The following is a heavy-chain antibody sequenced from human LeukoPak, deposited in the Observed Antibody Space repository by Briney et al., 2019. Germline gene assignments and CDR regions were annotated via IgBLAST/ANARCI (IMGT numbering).Heavy chain of an antibody. CDR2: IYWDDDK. V-gene: IGHV2-5*02. Sequence: SGPTLVKPTQTLTLTCTFSGFSLSTSGVGVGWIRQPPDEALEWLALIYWDDDKRYSPSLESRLTLTKDTSKNQVVLKMTNMDPVDTATYYCAGGSGRTFDYWGQGTLVTVSS. D-gene: IGHD3-10*01. CDR3: AGGSGRTFDY. J-gene: IGHJ4*02. CDR1: GFSLSTSGVG.